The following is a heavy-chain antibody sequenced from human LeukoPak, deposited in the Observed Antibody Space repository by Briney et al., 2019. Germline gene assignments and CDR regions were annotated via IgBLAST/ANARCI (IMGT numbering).Heavy chain of an antibody. CDR2: ITGSSSYI. CDR1: GXTFTSYS. CDR3: ARGGNWFDP. Sequence: GGSLRLSWAASGXTFTSYSMNWVRQAPGKGLEWVSSITGSSSYIYYADSMKGRFTVSRDNAKNSLYLQMDTLRAEDTAVYYCARGGNWFDPWGQGTLVTVSS. V-gene: IGHV3-21*01. J-gene: IGHJ5*02.